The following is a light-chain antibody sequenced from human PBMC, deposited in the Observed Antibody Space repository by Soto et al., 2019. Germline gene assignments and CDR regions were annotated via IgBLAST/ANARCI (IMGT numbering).Light chain of an antibody. V-gene: IGLV2-11*01. CDR1: SSDVGGYNY. J-gene: IGLJ1*01. CDR2: DVS. Sequence: QSALTQPRSLSGSPGQSVTISCTGTSSDVGGYNYVSWYLQHPGKAPKVMIYDVSKRPSGVPDRFSGSKSGNTASLTISGLQAEDEADYYCCTYAGAYTYYVFGTGTKVTVL. CDR3: CTYAGAYTYYV.